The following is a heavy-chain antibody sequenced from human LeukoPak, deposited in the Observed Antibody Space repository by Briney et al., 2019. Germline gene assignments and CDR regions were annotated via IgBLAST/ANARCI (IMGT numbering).Heavy chain of an antibody. J-gene: IGHJ6*03. D-gene: IGHD2-2*01. CDR2: INSDGSST. CDR1: GFTFSSYW. CDR3: ARDCSSTSCPNTSYYYYYYYMDV. V-gene: IGHV3-74*01. Sequence: GGSLRLSCAASGFTFSSYWMHWVRQAQGKGLVWVSRINSDGSSTSYADSVKGRFTISRDNAKNTLYLQMNSLRAEDTAVYYCARDCSSTSCPNTSYYYYYYYMDVWGKGTTVTVSS.